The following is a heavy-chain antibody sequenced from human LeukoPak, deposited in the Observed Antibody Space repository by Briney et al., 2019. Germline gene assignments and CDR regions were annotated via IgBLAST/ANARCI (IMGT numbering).Heavy chain of an antibody. J-gene: IGHJ4*02. CDR3: ASANDYGDYVDY. CDR1: GGSISRSYYY. V-gene: IGHV4-39*02. D-gene: IGHD4-17*01. Sequence: SETLSLTCTVSGGSISRSYYYWGWIRQPPGKGLEWVGSVYYSGKTFYSPSLESRVTISVDTSKNHFSLRLISVTAADTAMYYCASANDYGDYVDYWGQGTLVTVSS. CDR2: VYYSGKT.